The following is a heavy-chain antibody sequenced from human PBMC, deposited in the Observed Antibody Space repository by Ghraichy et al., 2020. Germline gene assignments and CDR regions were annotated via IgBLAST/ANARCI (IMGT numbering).Heavy chain of an antibody. CDR1: GGSISSYY. CDR3: ARDQGDDYGDYSSPEDWFDP. CDR2: IYTSGST. D-gene: IGHD4-17*01. J-gene: IGHJ5*02. Sequence: QTLSLTCTVSGGSISSYYWSWIRQPAGKGLEWIGRIYTSGSTNYNPSLKSRVTMSVDTSKNQFSLKLSSVTAADTAVYYCARDQGDDYGDYSSPEDWFDPWGQGTLVTVSS. V-gene: IGHV4-4*07.